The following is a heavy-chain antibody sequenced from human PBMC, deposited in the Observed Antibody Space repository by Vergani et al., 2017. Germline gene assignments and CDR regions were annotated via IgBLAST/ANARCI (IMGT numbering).Heavy chain of an antibody. V-gene: IGHV3-73*02. D-gene: IGHD5-24*01. CDR2: IRSKANSYAT. CDR3: ARGGPVRRLQLFYRFDY. J-gene: IGHJ4*02. Sequence: EVQLVESGGGLVQPGGSLKLSCAASGFTFSGSAMHWVRQASGKGLEWVGRIRSKANSYATAYAASVKGRFTISRDDSKNTAYLQMNSLKTEDTAVYYCARGGPVRRLQLFYRFDYWGQGTLVTVSS. CDR1: GFTFSGSA.